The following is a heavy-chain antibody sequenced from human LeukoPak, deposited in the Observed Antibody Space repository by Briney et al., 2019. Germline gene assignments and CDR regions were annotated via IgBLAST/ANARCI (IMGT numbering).Heavy chain of an antibody. CDR1: GFTFSSYS. CDR3: GRDLNWGAFDS. J-gene: IGHJ3*02. D-gene: IGHD7-27*01. CDR2: ISSSSSYI. Sequence: PGGSLRLSCAASGFTFSSYSMNWVRQAPGKGLEWVSSISSSSSYIYYADSVKGRFTISRDNSRSMVWLQMNSLTAEDTAMYYCGRDLNWGAFDSRGRGTLVTVSA. V-gene: IGHV3-21*04.